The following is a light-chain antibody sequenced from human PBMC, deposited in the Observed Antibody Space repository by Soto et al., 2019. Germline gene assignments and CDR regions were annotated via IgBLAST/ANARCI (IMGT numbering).Light chain of an antibody. CDR1: SIDVGNFDL. CDR2: QVS. Sequence: QSALTQPPSVSGSPGQSVTISCTGTSIDVGNFDLVSWYQQPPGTAPKLLIYQVSNRPSGVPDRFSGSKSGNTASLTISGLQPEDEGDYYCSSYTSTSTPWVFGGGTKLTVL. CDR3: SSYTSTSTPWV. J-gene: IGLJ3*02. V-gene: IGLV2-18*02.